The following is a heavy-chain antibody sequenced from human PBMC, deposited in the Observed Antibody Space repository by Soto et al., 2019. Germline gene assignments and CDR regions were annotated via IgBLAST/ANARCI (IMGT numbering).Heavy chain of an antibody. J-gene: IGHJ3*02. V-gene: IGHV1-2*02. CDR3: ARGGGVGVAGSAAFDM. CDR1: GYPVTAYY. CDR2: INPATGAE. Sequence: QLHLVQSGAVVKKPGASVTVSCSASGYPVTAYYMHWVRQAPGRGLEWMGGINPATGAEKYTQTFQGRVTMTRDPSTSTVFMELSGLTSEDTAVFYCARGGGVGVAGSAAFDMWGQGTLVTVSS. D-gene: IGHD3-3*01.